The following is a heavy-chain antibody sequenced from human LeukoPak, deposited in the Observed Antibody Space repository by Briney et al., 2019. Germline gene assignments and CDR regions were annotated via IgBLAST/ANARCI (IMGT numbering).Heavy chain of an antibody. D-gene: IGHD4-17*01. J-gene: IGHJ4*02. CDR1: GFTFSDYS. CDR2: LSRTSSYI. CDR3: ASGSYGDHLYYFDY. Sequence: GGSLRLSCAASGFTFSDYSMNWVRQAPGKGLEWVSSLSRTSSYIYYADSVKGRFTISRDDAKNSLYLQMNSLRAEDTAVYYCASGSYGDHLYYFDYWGQGTLVTVSS. V-gene: IGHV3-21*01.